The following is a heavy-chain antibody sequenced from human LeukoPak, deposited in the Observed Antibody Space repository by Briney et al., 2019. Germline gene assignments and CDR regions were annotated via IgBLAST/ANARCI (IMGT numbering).Heavy chain of an antibody. CDR3: ARRLGTYSSSPIDD. V-gene: IGHV4-39*01. Sequence: SETLSLTCTVSGGSISSSSYYWGWIRQPPGKGLEWIASIYYSGSTFYNPSLKSRVTISVDTSGNQFSLKLSSVTAADTAIYYCARRLGTYSSSPIDDWGQGTLVTVSS. CDR1: GGSISSSSYY. D-gene: IGHD6-13*01. J-gene: IGHJ4*02. CDR2: IYYSGST.